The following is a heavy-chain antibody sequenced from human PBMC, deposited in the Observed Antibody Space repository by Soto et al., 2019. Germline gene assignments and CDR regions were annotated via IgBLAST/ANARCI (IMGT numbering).Heavy chain of an antibody. J-gene: IGHJ4*02. D-gene: IGHD3-22*01. V-gene: IGHV3-15*01. CDR1: GFTFSNAW. Sequence: LRLSCAASGFTFSNAWMSWVRQAPGKGLEWVGRIKSKTDGGTTDYAAPVKGRFTISRDDSKNTLYLQMNSLKTEDTAVYYCTSDTYYYDSSGYYGAYYFDYWGQGTLVTVSS. CDR2: IKSKTDGGTT. CDR3: TSDTYYYDSSGYYGAYYFDY.